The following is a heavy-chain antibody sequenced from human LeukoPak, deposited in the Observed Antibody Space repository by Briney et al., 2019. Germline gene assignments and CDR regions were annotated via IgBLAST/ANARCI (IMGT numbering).Heavy chain of an antibody. J-gene: IGHJ4*02. CDR2: ISGSGGST. CDR3: AKGLGKATVTPLGY. CDR1: GFTFSSYA. D-gene: IGHD4-11*01. Sequence: SGGSLRLSCAASGFTFSSYAMSWVRQAPGEGLEWVSGISGSGGSTYYADSVKGRFTISRDNSKNTLYLQMDSLRAEDTAVYYCAKGLGKATVTPLGYWGQGTLVTVPS. V-gene: IGHV3-23*01.